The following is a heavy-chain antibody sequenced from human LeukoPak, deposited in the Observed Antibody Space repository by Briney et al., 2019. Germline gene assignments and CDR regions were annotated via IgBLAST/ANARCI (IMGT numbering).Heavy chain of an antibody. V-gene: IGHV1-69*05. CDR2: IIPIFGTA. J-gene: IGHJ4*02. CDR3: ARGVSGFGELLYYFDY. Sequence: SVKVSCKASGGTFSSYAISWVRLAPGQGLEWMGRIIPIFGTANYAQKFQGRVTITTDESTSTAYMELSSLRSEDTAVYYCARGVSGFGELLYYFDYWGQGTLVTVSS. D-gene: IGHD3-10*01. CDR1: GGTFSSYA.